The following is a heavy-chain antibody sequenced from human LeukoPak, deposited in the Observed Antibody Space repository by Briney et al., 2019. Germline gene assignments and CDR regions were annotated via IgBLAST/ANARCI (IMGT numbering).Heavy chain of an antibody. CDR1: GYTFADYY. J-gene: IGHJ4*02. CDR2: INPNSGAT. D-gene: IGHD1-26*01. Sequence: ASVKVSCKASGYTFADYYMHWVRQAPGQGLEWMGWINPNSGATKYAQKFQGRVSMTRDTSISTAYMELSRLGSDDTAVYYCARAGESSGSDDFDYWGQGTLVTVSS. V-gene: IGHV1-2*02. CDR3: ARAGESSGSDDFDY.